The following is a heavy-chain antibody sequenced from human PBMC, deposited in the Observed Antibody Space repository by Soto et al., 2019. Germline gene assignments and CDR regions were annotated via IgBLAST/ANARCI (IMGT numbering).Heavy chain of an antibody. CDR1: GFTFSTDT. Sequence: DVQLLESGGDLIQPGGSLRLSCAGSGFTFSTDTMRWVRQAPGQGLEWVSTISSSGADTYYADSVKGRYTMSRDNSKNTLYLKTNSLGAEDTAIYYSAKKMSTRPTGAFDIWGQGTMVTVSS. CDR3: AKKMSTRPTGAFDI. CDR2: ISSSGADT. D-gene: IGHD1-1*01. V-gene: IGHV3-23*01. J-gene: IGHJ3*02.